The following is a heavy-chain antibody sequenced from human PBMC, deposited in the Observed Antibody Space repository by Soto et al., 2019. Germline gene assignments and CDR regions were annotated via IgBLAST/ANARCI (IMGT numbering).Heavy chain of an antibody. V-gene: IGHV1-3*01. CDR1: GYTFTSYA. CDR2: INAGNGNT. CDR3: AKSSSYYLIDY. D-gene: IGHD3-22*01. Sequence: GASVKVSCKASGYTFTSYAMHWARQAPGQRLEWMGWINAGNGNTKYSQKFQGRVTITRDTSASTAYMELSSLRPGDTAVYYCAKSSSYYLIDYWGQGTPVTVSS. J-gene: IGHJ4*02.